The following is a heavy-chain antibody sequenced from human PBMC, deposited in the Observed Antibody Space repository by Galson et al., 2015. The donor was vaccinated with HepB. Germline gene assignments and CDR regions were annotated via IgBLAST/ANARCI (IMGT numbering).Heavy chain of an antibody. D-gene: IGHD6-6*01. CDR1: GYTFTRYD. CDR2: MNPNSGNT. CDR3: ARGSSSSSYYYYMDV. Sequence: SVKVSCKASGYTFTRYDINWVRQATGQGLEWMGWMNPNSGNTGYAQKFQGRVTMTRNTSISTAYMELSSLRSEDTAVYYCARGSSSSSYYYYMDVWGKGTTVTVSS. V-gene: IGHV1-8*01. J-gene: IGHJ6*03.